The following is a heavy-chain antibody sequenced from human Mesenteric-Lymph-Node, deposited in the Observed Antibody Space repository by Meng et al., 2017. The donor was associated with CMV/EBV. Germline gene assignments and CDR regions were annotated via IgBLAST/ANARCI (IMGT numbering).Heavy chain of an antibody. CDR2: INWNGDYT. CDR3: ARNDFSNYYYGVDV. J-gene: IGHJ6*02. CDR1: GFTFDDYA. Sequence: GESLKISCAASGFTFDDYAMTWVRQTPGKGLEWVSGINWNGDYTGYADSVKGRFAISRDDAKNSLYLQMNTLRAEDTALYYCARNDFSNYYYGVDVWGQGTTVTVSS. D-gene: IGHD4-11*01. V-gene: IGHV3-20*04.